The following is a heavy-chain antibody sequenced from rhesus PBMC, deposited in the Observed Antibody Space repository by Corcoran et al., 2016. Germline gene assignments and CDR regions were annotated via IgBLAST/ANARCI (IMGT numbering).Heavy chain of an antibody. CDR3: ARRYYFDY. Sequence: QVQLQESGPGLVKPSETLSLTCAVSGGSFSGYYWGWIRQPPGKGLEWFGYISGSSGTPHYNPSLKSRVAISPDTSKNQFSLKLSSVTAADTAVYYCARRYYFDYWGQGVLVTVSS. J-gene: IGHJ4*01. V-gene: IGHV4-165*01. CDR1: GGSFSGYY. CDR2: ISGSSGTP.